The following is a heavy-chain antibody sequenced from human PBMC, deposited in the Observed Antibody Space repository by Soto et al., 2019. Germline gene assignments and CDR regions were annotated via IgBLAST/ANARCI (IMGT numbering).Heavy chain of an antibody. CDR1: VFILRRYS. V-gene: IGHV3-30*18. D-gene: IGHD3-10*01. CDR2: VSSDGNTK. J-gene: IGHJ5*02. Sequence: PGGSLRLSCAASVFILRRYSIHWVRQAPGKGLEWVAGVSSDGNTKYYGDSVRGRFFVSRDNAKNSLYLQMNSLRAEDTAVYYCAKVQIRGAANWFDPWGQGTLVTVSS. CDR3: AKVQIRGAANWFDP.